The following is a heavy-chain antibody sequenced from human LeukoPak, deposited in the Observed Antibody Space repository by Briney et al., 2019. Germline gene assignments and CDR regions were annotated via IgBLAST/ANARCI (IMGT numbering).Heavy chain of an antibody. D-gene: IGHD2-2*02. CDR1: GFTFTSYD. V-gene: IGHV1-8*01. CDR2: MNPNNGNT. J-gene: IGHJ5*02. Sequence: ASVTVSCKASGFTFTSYDFNWVRQASGQGLEWMGWMNPNNGNTGYAQKFQGRVTMTRDTSISTAYMELRGLRSEDTTVYYCVRDGEGAAISVNYWFDPWGQGTLVTVSS. CDR3: VRDGEGAAISVNYWFDP.